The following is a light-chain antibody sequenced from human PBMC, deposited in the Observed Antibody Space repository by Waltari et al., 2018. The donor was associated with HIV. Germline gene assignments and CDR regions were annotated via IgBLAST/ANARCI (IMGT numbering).Light chain of an antibody. CDR1: QSVNSKN. Sequence: IVLTQSPGTLSLSPGERATLFCRAGQSVNSKNLAWYQQKPGQAPRLLISDASNRATGIPDRFSGSGSGTDFTLTISRLEPEDFAVYYCHQYGNSPGTFGRGTRVEI. CDR3: HQYGNSPGT. CDR2: DAS. J-gene: IGKJ1*01. V-gene: IGKV3-20*01.